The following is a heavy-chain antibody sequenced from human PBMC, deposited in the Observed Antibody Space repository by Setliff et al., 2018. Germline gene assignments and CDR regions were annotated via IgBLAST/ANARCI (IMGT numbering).Heavy chain of an antibody. CDR2: IYYSGST. CDR1: GGSISSSSYY. D-gene: IGHD6-6*01. V-gene: IGHV4-39*01. J-gene: IGHJ4*02. Sequence: SETLSLTCTVSGGSISSSSYYWVWIRQPPGKGLKWIGSIYYSGSTYYNPSLKSLVTISLDTSKNQFSLKLSAVTAADTAVYYCARVSIAACPWRYYFDYWGQGTLVTVSS. CDR3: ARVSIAACPWRYYFDY.